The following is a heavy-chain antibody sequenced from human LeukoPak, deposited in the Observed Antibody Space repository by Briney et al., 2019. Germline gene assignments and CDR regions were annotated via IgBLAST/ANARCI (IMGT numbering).Heavy chain of an antibody. CDR2: ISWNSGSI. V-gene: IGHV3-9*03. D-gene: IGHD4-17*01. CDR1: GFTFDDYA. Sequence: GGSLRLSCAASGFTFDDYAMHWVRQAPGKGLEWVSGISWNSGSIGYADSVKGRFTISRDNAKNSLYLQMNSLRAEDMALYYCAKESLRFGSGYFDYWGQGTLVTVSS. CDR3: AKESLRFGSGYFDY. J-gene: IGHJ4*02.